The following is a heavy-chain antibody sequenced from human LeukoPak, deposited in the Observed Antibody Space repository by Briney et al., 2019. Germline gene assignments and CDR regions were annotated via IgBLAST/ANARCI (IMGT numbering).Heavy chain of an antibody. Sequence: TGGSLRLSCAASGFTFSSYAMHWVRQAPGKGLEWVAGISFDRRNKYYADSIKGRFTISRENFDNRFYLQMSSLRSEDTAVYYCAKDRSGGKMHYFDYWGREPWSPSPQ. J-gene: IGHJ4*02. V-gene: IGHV3-30*18. CDR2: ISFDRRNK. CDR3: AKDRSGGKMHYFDY. D-gene: IGHD1-26*01. CDR1: GFTFSSYA.